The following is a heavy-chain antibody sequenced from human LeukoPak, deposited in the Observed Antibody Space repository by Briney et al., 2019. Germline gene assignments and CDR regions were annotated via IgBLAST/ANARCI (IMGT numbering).Heavy chain of an antibody. D-gene: IGHD4-23*01. Sequence: ASVKVSCKASGYTFTGYYMHWVRQAPGQGLEWMGWINPNSGGTNYAQKFQGRVTMTRDTSISTAYMELSRLRSDDTAVYYCAREAGGNHQTDYWGQGTLVTVSS. V-gene: IGHV1-2*02. CDR2: INPNSGGT. CDR1: GYTFTGYY. CDR3: AREAGGNHQTDY. J-gene: IGHJ4*02.